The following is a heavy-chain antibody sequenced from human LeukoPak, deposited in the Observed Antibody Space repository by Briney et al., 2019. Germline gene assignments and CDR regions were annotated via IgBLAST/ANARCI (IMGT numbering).Heavy chain of an antibody. J-gene: IGHJ4*02. V-gene: IGHV3-23*01. CDR3: ARDGFGSGSLHEYSDPYYFDY. CDR2: ISSSGGST. D-gene: IGHD3-10*01. Sequence: GGSLRLSCAASGFIFSRYGMSWVRQAPGKGLEWVSSISSSGGSTYYADSVKGRFTISRDNAKNSLYLQMNSLRAEDTAVYYCARDGFGSGSLHEYSDPYYFDYWGQGTLVTVSS. CDR1: GFIFSRYG.